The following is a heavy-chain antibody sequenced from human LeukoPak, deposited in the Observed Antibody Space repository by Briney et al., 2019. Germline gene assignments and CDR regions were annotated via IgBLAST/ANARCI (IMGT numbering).Heavy chain of an antibody. D-gene: IGHD5-12*01. J-gene: IGHJ4*02. V-gene: IGHV4-39*01. CDR1: GGSISSSSYY. Sequence: PSETLSLTCTVSGGSISSSSYYWGWIRQPPGKGLKWIGSIYYSGSTYYNPSLKSRVTISVDTSKNQYSLKLSSVTAADTAVYYCARLADIGFDYWGQGTLVTVSS. CDR3: ARLADIGFDY. CDR2: IYYSGST.